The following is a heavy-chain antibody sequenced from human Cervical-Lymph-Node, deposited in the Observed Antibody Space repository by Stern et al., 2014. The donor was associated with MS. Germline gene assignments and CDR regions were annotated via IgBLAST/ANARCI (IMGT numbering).Heavy chain of an antibody. V-gene: IGHV4-4*02. CDR1: GGSISSSNW. CDR3: AREGYSSSYDAFDI. Sequence: QVQLQESGPGLVKPSGTLSLTCAVSGGSISSSNWGSWVRQPPGKGLERSGEIYHSGSTNYNPSLKSRVTISVDKSKNQFSLKLSSVSAADTAVYYCAREGYSSSYDAFDIWGQGTMVTVSS. CDR2: IYHSGST. D-gene: IGHD6-6*01. J-gene: IGHJ3*02.